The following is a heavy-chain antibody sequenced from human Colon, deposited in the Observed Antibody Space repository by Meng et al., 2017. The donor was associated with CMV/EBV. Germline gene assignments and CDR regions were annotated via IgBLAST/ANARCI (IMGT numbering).Heavy chain of an antibody. CDR2: IYYSGST. CDR1: GGSVSSGSYY. J-gene: IGHJ6*02. CDR3: ARVLNYYGSGSSDYYYGMDV. V-gene: IGHV4-61*01. D-gene: IGHD3-10*01. Sequence: SETLSLTCTVSGGSVSSGSYYWSWIRQPPGKGLEWIGYIYYSGSTNYNPSLKSRVTISVDTSKNQFSLKLSSVTAADTAVYYCARVLNYYGSGSSDYYYGMDVWGQGTTVTVSS.